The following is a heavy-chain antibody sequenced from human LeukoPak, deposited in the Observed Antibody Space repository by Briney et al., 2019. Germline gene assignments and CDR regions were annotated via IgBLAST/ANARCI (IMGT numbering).Heavy chain of an antibody. J-gene: IGHJ3*02. D-gene: IGHD6-13*01. CDR2: ISGYSSYI. Sequence: PGGSLRLSCAASGFTFSTYSMNWVRQAPGKGLEWVSSISGYSSYIYYADSVKGRFTISRDNAKNSLYLQMNSLRAEDTAVYYCARKAAAAHDAFDIWGQGTMVTISS. CDR1: GFTFSTYS. CDR3: ARKAAAAHDAFDI. V-gene: IGHV3-21*01.